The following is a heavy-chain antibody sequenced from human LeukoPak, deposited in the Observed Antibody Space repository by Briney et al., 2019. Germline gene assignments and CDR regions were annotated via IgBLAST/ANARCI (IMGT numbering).Heavy chain of an antibody. J-gene: IGHJ3*02. CDR2: IYSGGST. V-gene: IGHV3-66*01. CDR3: ASFPYYGGNPDAFDI. CDR1: GFTVSSNY. Sequence: PGGSLRLSCAASGFTVSSNYMSWVRQAPGKGLEWVSVIYSGGSTYYADSVKGRFTISRDNSKNTLYLQMNSLRAEDTAVYYCASFPYYGGNPDAFDIWGQGTMVTVSS. D-gene: IGHD4-23*01.